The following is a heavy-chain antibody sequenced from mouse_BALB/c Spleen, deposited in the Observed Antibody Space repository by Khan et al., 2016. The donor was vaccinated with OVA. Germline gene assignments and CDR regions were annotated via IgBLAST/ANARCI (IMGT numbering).Heavy chain of an antibody. CDR3: AGPPYFPYPLNH. Sequence: QVQLQQSGPELKKPGETVKISCKASGYSFTNYGMNWVKQSPGKALKWMGWINTYTGKPTYADDFKGRFAFSLETSASTAYLQINNLKNDDTATXSCAGPPYFPYPLNHWGQGPSVTVPS. V-gene: IGHV9-3-1*01. CDR1: GYSFTNYG. D-gene: IGHD2-10*01. J-gene: IGHJ4*01. CDR2: INTYTGKP.